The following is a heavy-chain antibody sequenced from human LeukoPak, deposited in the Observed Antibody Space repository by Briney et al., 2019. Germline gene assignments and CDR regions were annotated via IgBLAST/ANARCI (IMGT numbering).Heavy chain of an antibody. CDR3: AKGILVPRDCHKGVCGAFDG. V-gene: IGHV3-23*01. CDR1: GFSFGSYG. D-gene: IGHD3-10*01. J-gene: IGHJ3*01. Sequence: PGGSLRLSCSASGFSFGSYGMSWGRQVPGKGLEWVSIITASGDRTYYADSVKGRFTISRDNSKNTLFMQMNSLRDEDTAVYYCAKGILVPRDCHKGVCGAFDGWGQGTMVVVSS. CDR2: ITASGDRT.